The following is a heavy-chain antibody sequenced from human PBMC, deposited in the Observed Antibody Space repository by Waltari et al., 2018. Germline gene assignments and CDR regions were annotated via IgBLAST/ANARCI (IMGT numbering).Heavy chain of an antibody. CDR3: ARDNLWFGELSGSVLDY. J-gene: IGHJ4*02. V-gene: IGHV4-31*03. D-gene: IGHD3-10*01. CDR2: IYYSGSP. CDR1: GGSISSGGYY. Sequence: QVQLQESGPGLVKPSQTLSLTCTVSGGSISSGGYYWSWIRQHPGKGLEWIGYIYYSGSPYYNPSLKSRVTIAVDTSKNQFSLKLSSVTAADTAVYYCARDNLWFGELSGSVLDYWGQGTLVTVSS.